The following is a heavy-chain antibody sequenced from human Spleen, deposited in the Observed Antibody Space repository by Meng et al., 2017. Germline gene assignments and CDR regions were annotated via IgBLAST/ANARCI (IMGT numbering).Heavy chain of an antibody. CDR3: ARAPDYGNFKYYFDF. D-gene: IGHD4-11*01. J-gene: IGHJ4*02. Sequence: SCKASGYTFTSYDINWVRQAPGKGLEWVALISFDGNNKYYADSVKGRFTISRDNSKNTLYLQMSSLKPEDTAVFYCARAPDYGNFKYYFDFWGQGTLVTVSS. CDR2: ISFDGNNK. CDR1: GYTFTSYD. V-gene: IGHV3-30*04.